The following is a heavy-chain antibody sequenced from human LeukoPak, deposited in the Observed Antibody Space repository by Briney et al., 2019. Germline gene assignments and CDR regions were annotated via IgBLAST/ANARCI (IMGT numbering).Heavy chain of an antibody. D-gene: IGHD3-22*01. Sequence: SETLSLTCAVYGGSFSGYYWSWIRQPPGKGLEWIGEINHSGSTNYNPSLKSRVTISVDTSKNQFSLRLNSVTAADTAVYYCARNDSSGHGGADYWGQGTLVTVSS. CDR2: INHSGST. J-gene: IGHJ4*02. V-gene: IGHV4-34*01. CDR3: ARNDSSGHGGADY. CDR1: GGSFSGYY.